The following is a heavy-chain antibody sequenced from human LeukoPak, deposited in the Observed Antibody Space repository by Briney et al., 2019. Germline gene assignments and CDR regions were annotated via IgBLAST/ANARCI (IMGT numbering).Heavy chain of an antibody. Sequence: PSQTLSLTCTVSGGSISSGGYYWSWIRQHPGKGLEWIGYIYYSGSTYYNPSLKSRVTISVDTSKNQFSLKLSSVTAADTAVYYCARDVGSTSCYGCNWYFDLWGRGTLVTVSS. CDR3: ARDVGSTSCYGCNWYFDL. CDR1: GGSISSGGYY. D-gene: IGHD2-2*01. V-gene: IGHV4-31*03. J-gene: IGHJ2*01. CDR2: IYYSGST.